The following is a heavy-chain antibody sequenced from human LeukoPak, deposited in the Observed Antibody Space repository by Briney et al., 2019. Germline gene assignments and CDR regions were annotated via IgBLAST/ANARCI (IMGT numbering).Heavy chain of an antibody. CDR1: GITFSRYA. J-gene: IGHJ4*02. CDR2: ISSISNYI. D-gene: IGHD5-24*01. CDR3: AKDRRDGDNFAGYDY. V-gene: IGHV3-48*02. Sequence: GGSLRLSCAASGITFSRYAMNWVRQAPGKGLEWVSYISSISNYIQYADSVKGRFTISRDNAKNSLYLQMNSLRDEDTAVYYCAKDRRDGDNFAGYDYWGQGTLVTVSS.